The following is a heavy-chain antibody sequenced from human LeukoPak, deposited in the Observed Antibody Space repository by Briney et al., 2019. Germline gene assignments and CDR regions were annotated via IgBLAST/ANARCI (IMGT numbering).Heavy chain of an antibody. V-gene: IGHV3-23*01. Sequence: GGSLRLSCAASGFTFSSYGMSWVRQAPGKRLEWVSAISGSGGSTYYADSVKGRFTISRDNSKNTLYLQMNSLRAEDTAVYYCARDHYDSSGYLDAFDIWGQGTMVTVSS. CDR3: ARDHYDSSGYLDAFDI. D-gene: IGHD3-22*01. J-gene: IGHJ3*02. CDR1: GFTFSSYG. CDR2: ISGSGGST.